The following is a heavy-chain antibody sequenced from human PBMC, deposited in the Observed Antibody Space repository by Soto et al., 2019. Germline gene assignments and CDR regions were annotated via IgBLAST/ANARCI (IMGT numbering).Heavy chain of an antibody. D-gene: IGHD5-12*01. CDR3: TTIRWLQL. CDR2: IKSKNDGGTT. Sequence: EVQLVESGGGLVKPGGSLRLSCAASGFTFSNAWMSWVRQAPGKGLEWVGRIKSKNDGGTTDYAAPVKGRFTISRDDSKNTLYLQMNSLKTEDTAVYYCTTIRWLQLGGQGTLVTVSS. J-gene: IGHJ4*02. CDR1: GFTFSNAW. V-gene: IGHV3-15*01.